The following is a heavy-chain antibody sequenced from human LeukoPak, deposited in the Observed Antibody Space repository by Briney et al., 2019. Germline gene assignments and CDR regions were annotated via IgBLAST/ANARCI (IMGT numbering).Heavy chain of an antibody. J-gene: IGHJ4*02. CDR2: IYPGDSYS. V-gene: IGHV5-51*01. Sequence: GESLKISCKGSGYGFTSYWIGWVRQMPGKGLEWMGIIYPGDSYSTYSPSFQGQVTISADKSITTAYLQWSSLKASDTAMYYCARLLYRNGYLDNWGQGTLVTVSS. D-gene: IGHD1-26*01. CDR1: GYGFTSYW. CDR3: ARLLYRNGYLDN.